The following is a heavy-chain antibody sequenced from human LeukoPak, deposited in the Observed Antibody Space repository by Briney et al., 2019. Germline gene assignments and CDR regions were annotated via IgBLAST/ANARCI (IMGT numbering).Heavy chain of an antibody. V-gene: IGHV3-48*01. CDR2: ISSSSSTI. Sequence: GGSLRLSCAASGFTFSSYSMNWVRQAQGKGLEWVSYISSSSSTIYYADSVKGRFTISRDNAKNSLYLQMNRLRAEDTAVYYCARVDGRGAFDIWGQGTMVTVSS. CDR3: ARVDGRGAFDI. CDR1: GFTFSSYS. D-gene: IGHD4-17*01. J-gene: IGHJ3*02.